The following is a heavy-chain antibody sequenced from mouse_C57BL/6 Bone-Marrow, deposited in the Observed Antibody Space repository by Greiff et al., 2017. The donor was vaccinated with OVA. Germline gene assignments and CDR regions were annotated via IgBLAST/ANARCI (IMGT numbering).Heavy chain of an antibody. CDR3: ARQGDSAWFAY. V-gene: IGHV5-12*01. Sequence: EVNVVESGGGLVQPGGSLKLSCAASGFTFSDYYMYWVRQTPEKRLEWVAYISNGGGSTYYPDTVKGRFTISRDNAKNTLYLQMSRLKSEDTAMYYCARQGDSAWFAYWGQGTLVTVSA. CDR2: ISNGGGST. J-gene: IGHJ3*01. CDR1: GFTFSDYY.